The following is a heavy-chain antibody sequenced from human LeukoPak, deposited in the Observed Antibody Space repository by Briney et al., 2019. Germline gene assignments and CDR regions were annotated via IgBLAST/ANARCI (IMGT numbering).Heavy chain of an antibody. J-gene: IGHJ4*02. D-gene: IGHD7-27*01. Sequence: GGSLRLSCAASGFIFTKYWMSWVRQAPGKGLEWVANITGDGGDKYYVDSVKGRFTISRDNAKNSLYLEMKSLRAEDTAVYYCARDVTGGYHVEVYWGQGTLVTVSS. CDR3: ARDVTGGYHVEVY. CDR2: ITGDGGDK. V-gene: IGHV3-7*03. CDR1: GFIFTKYW.